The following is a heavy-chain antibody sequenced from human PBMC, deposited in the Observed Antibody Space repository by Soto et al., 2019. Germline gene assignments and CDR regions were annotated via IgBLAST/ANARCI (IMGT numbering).Heavy chain of an antibody. CDR2: IIPIFGTA. V-gene: IGHV1-69*01. J-gene: IGHJ6*02. Sequence: QVQLVQSGAEVKKPGSSVKVSCKASGGTFSSYAISWVRQAPGQGLEWMGGIIPIFGTANYAQEFQGRVTITADEATSTAYMELSSLRSEETAVYYCARGIVECSSTSCYGRAYYYYGMDVWGQGTTVTVSS. CDR1: GGTFSSYA. CDR3: ARGIVECSSTSCYGRAYYYYGMDV. D-gene: IGHD2-2*01.